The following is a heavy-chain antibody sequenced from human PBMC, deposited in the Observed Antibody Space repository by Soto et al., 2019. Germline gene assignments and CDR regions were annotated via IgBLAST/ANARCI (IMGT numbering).Heavy chain of an antibody. J-gene: IGHJ3*02. V-gene: IGHV2-5*02. D-gene: IGHD2-21*02. CDR1: GFSLSTSGVG. Sequence: QITLKESGPTLVKPTQTLTLTCTFSGFSLSTSGVGVGWIRQPPGKALEWLALIYWDDDKRYSPSLKSRLTITKDTSKNQVVLTMTNMDPVDTATYYCAHRSATIVVVTVCCSVYAFDIWGQGTMVTVSS. CDR2: IYWDDDK. CDR3: AHRSATIVVVTVCCSVYAFDI.